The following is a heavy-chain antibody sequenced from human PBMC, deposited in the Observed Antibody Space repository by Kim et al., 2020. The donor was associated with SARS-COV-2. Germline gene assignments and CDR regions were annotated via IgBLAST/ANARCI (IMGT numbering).Heavy chain of an antibody. D-gene: IGHD3-10*01. V-gene: IGHV3-48*02. Sequence: GGSLRLSCAASGFTFNNYSMNWVRQAPGKGLEWVSYINTRSTTIYYADSVKGRFTISRDNAKNSLYLQMNSLRDDDTAVYYCATGMGYYATGTYYYFDSWGQGTLVTVSS. CDR1: GFTFNNYS. CDR2: INTRSTTI. J-gene: IGHJ4*02. CDR3: ATGMGYYATGTYYYFDS.